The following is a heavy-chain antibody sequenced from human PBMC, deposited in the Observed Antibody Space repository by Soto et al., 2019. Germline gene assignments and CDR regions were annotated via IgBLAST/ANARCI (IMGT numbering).Heavy chain of an antibody. CDR2: IYYSGST. Sequence: QVQLPESGPGLVKPSQTLSLTCTISGGSISSGGYYWSWIRQHPGKVLEWIGYIYYSGSTNYNPSLNSRVTISVDTSKNQFPLRLSSVAAADTAVYYCARTVGGLWFGELNWGQGTLVTVSS. CDR3: ARTVGGLWFGELN. D-gene: IGHD3-10*01. V-gene: IGHV4-31*03. J-gene: IGHJ4*02. CDR1: GGSISSGGYY.